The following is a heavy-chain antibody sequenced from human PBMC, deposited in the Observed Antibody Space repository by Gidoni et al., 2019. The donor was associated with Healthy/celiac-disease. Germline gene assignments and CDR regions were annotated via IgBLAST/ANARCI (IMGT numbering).Heavy chain of an antibody. V-gene: IGHV3-21*01. J-gene: IGHJ4*02. CDR1: GFTFSSYS. Sequence: EVQLVESGGGLVKPGGSLRLSCAASGFTFSSYSMNWVRQAPGKGLEWVSSISSSSSYIYYADSVKGRFTISRDNAKNSLYLQMNSLRAEDTAVYYCARDGGYGDYAEEDWGQGTLVTVSS. D-gene: IGHD4-17*01. CDR3: ARDGGYGDYAEED. CDR2: ISSSSSYI.